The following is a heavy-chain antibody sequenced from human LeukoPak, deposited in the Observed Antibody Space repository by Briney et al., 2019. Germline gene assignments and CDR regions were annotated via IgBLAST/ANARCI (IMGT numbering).Heavy chain of an antibody. D-gene: IGHD4-17*01. CDR3: ATIRRTVTNELAFDY. J-gene: IGHJ4*02. V-gene: IGHV4-59*04. CDR2: IYHTGST. Sequence: SETLSLTCAVYGGSFSGYYWSWIRQPPGKGLEWIGSIYHTGSTYYNPSVKSRATISVDTSKNQFSLRVRSLTAADTAVYYCATIRRTVTNELAFDYWGQGTLVTVSS. CDR1: GGSFSGYY.